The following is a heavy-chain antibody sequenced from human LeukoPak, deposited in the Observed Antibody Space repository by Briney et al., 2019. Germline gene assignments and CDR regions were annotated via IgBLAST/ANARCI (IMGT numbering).Heavy chain of an antibody. V-gene: IGHV3-48*04. CDR3: ARDTDDFQGLDI. CDR1: GFMSTLYS. CDR2: ISNSGDRI. D-gene: IGHD3-3*01. J-gene: IGHJ3*02. Sequence: HPGGSLRLSCTTSGFMSTLYSMSWVRQSPGKGLELISYISNSGDRIYYADSVKGRFTISRDNNKKSVYLQMNSLRAEDTAVYYCARDTDDFQGLDIWGQGTRVTVSS.